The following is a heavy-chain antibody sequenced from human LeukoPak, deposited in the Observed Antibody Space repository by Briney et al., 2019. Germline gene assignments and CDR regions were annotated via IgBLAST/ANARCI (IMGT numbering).Heavy chain of an antibody. D-gene: IGHD6-6*01. Sequence: PSETLSLTCAVSGYSISSGYYWGWIRQPPGKGVEWIGSIYHSGSTYYNPSLKGRATISVDTSKNQFSLKLGSVRAEDTAVYYCATLISSIASRSAGYHYWGQGTLVTVSS. CDR1: GYSISSGYY. CDR2: IYHSGST. V-gene: IGHV4-38-2*01. J-gene: IGHJ4*02. CDR3: ATLISSIASRSAGYHY.